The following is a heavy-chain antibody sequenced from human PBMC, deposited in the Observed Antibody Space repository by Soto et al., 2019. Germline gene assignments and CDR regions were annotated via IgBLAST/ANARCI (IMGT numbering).Heavy chain of an antibody. CDR1: GGSISSGGYY. CDR3: ARRYGWNFDY. Sequence: SETLSLTCTVSGGSISSGGYYWSWIRQPPGKGLEWIGYIYYSGSTNYNPSLKSRVTISVDTSKNQFSLKLSSVTAADTAVYYCARRYGWNFDYWGQGTLVTVSS. D-gene: IGHD6-19*01. CDR2: IYYSGST. V-gene: IGHV4-61*08. J-gene: IGHJ4*02.